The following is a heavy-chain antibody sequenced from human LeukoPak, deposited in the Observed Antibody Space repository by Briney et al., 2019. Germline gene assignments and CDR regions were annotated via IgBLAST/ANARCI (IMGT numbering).Heavy chain of an antibody. V-gene: IGHV3-53*01. J-gene: IGHJ5*02. D-gene: IGHD4-11*01. CDR1: GFTVSSNC. Sequence: GGSLRLSCAASGFTVSSNCMTWVRQAPGKGLEWVSVIYSGSTTYYADSVKGRFTISRDNSKNMLYLQMNSLRAEDTAVYYCARGYSRGFDPWGQGTLVTVSS. CDR3: ARGYSRGFDP. CDR2: IYSGSTT.